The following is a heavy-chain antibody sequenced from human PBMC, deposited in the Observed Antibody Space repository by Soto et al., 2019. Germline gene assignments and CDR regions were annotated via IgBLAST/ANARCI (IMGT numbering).Heavy chain of an antibody. CDR2: IRTSVGDT. Sequence: GGSLRLSCAASGFTCSSYAMNWVRQAPGKGLEWVSTIRTSVGDTNYAASVKGRFTISRDNSKSTVYLHLNSLRAEDTAIYYCAKDPTYDYGYFDYWGQGTLVTVSS. CDR3: AKDPTYDYGYFDY. V-gene: IGHV3-23*01. D-gene: IGHD4-17*01. J-gene: IGHJ4*02. CDR1: GFTCSSYA.